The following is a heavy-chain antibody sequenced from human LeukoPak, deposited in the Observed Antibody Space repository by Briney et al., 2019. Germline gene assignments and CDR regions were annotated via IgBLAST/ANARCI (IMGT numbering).Heavy chain of an antibody. CDR3: ARDSPAVYDSGSLLYYFDY. Sequence: GGSLRLSCAASGFTFSSYEMNWVRQAPGKGLEWVSYISSSGSTIYYADSVKGRFTISRDNSNKALHLQMDGLRAEDTAVYYCARDSPAVYDSGSLLYYFDYWGQGTLVTVSS. V-gene: IGHV3-48*03. CDR1: GFTFSSYE. D-gene: IGHD3-10*01. J-gene: IGHJ4*02. CDR2: ISSSGSTI.